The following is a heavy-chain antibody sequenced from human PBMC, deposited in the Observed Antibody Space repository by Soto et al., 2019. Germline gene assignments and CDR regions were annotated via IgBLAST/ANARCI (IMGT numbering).Heavy chain of an antibody. CDR2: INAGNGNT. Sequence: ASAKVSCKASGYTFTSYAMHWVRQAPGQRLEWMGWINAGNGNTKYSQKFQGRVTITRDTSASTAYMELSSLRSEDTAVYYCARGSGYYYCDDYWGQGTLVTLS. CDR1: GYTFTSYA. D-gene: IGHD3-22*01. CDR3: ARGSGYYYCDDY. J-gene: IGHJ4*02. V-gene: IGHV1-3*01.